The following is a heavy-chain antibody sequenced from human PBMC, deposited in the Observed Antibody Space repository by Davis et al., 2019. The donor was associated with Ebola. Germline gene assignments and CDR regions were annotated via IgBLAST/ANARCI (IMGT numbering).Heavy chain of an antibody. D-gene: IGHD4-17*01. V-gene: IGHV4-59*01. Sequence: PSETLSLTCTVSGSSISSYYWSWIRQPPGKGLEWIGYIYYSGSTNYNPSLKSRVTISVDTSKNQFSLKLSSVTAADTAVYYCARTAATVTTEIDYWGQGTLVTVSS. CDR2: IYYSGST. CDR3: ARTAATVTTEIDY. CDR1: GSSISSYY. J-gene: IGHJ4*02.